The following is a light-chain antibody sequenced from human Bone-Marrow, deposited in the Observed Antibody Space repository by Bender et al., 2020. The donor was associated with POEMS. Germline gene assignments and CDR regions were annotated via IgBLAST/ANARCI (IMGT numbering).Light chain of an antibody. CDR1: SSDIGGYNF. J-gene: IGLJ1*01. CDR3: AAWDDSLNGSV. V-gene: IGLV2-14*03. CDR2: DVT. Sequence: QSALTQPASVSGSPGQSITISCTGSSSDIGGYNFVSWYQQHPGKAPKLMIYDVTQRPSRVPDRFSGSKSGNTASLTISGLQAEDEADYYCAAWDDSLNGSVFGSGTKVTVL.